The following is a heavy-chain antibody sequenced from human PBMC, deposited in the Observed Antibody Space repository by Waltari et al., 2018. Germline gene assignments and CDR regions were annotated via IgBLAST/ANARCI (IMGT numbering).Heavy chain of an antibody. CDR2: IIPIFGTV. Sequence: QVQLVQSGAEVKKPGSSVKVSCKASGATLNYDSISWVRQAPGQGLEWMGAIIPIFGTVKYAENFQDRLTFTADASTSTAYMELSSLRSEDTAIYYCARDFIGETKVRGVIIPKCFDPWGQGTLVTVSS. V-gene: IGHV1-69*01. CDR1: GATLNYDS. CDR3: ARDFIGETKVRGVIIPKCFDP. J-gene: IGHJ5*02. D-gene: IGHD3-10*01.